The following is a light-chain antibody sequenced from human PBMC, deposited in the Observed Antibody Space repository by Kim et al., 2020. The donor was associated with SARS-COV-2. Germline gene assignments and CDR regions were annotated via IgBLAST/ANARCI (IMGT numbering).Light chain of an antibody. CDR1: GNNVGNQG. V-gene: IGLV10-54*01. Sequence: RQTATLACTGNGNNVGNQGAAWLQQHRGHPPKLLSYRNNNRPSGISERLSASRSGNTASLTITGLQPEDEAAYYCSAWDSSLSAWVFGGGTQLTVL. CDR3: SAWDSSLSAWV. J-gene: IGLJ3*02. CDR2: RNN.